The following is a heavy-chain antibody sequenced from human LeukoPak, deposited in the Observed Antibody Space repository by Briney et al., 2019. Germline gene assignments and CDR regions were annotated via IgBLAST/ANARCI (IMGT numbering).Heavy chain of an antibody. CDR1: GYTFTSYG. D-gene: IGHD6-13*01. Sequence: GASVKVSCKASGYTFTSYGISWVRQAPGQGLEWMGWISAYNGNTNYAQKLQGRVTMTTDTSTSTAYMELRSLRSDDAAVYYCARDPLRGEQQIPFDYWGQGTLVTVSS. J-gene: IGHJ4*02. CDR3: ARDPLRGEQQIPFDY. CDR2: ISAYNGNT. V-gene: IGHV1-18*01.